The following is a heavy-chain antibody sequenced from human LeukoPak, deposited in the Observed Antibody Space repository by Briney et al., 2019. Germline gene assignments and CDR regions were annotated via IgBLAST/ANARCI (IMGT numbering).Heavy chain of an antibody. J-gene: IGHJ1*01. V-gene: IGHV4-39*01. CDR1: GDSFSRSDSY. CDR2: IYYSGRT. Sequence: SETLSLTCSVSGDSFSRSDSYWDWIRQPPGKGLEWIGTIYYSGRTYYSPSLKSRVTMSVDPSNNQFSLNLRSVTAADTAVYYCARRRYYDGSGYLEWGQGTLLSVSS. CDR3: ARRRYYDGSGYLE. D-gene: IGHD3-22*01.